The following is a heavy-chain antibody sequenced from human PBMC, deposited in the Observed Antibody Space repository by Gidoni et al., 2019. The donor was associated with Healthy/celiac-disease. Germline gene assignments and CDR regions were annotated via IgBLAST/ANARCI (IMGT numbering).Heavy chain of an antibody. Sequence: QVQLVESGGGVVQPGRSLRLSWSAPGFTFSSYALHWVRPAPGKGLEWVAVISYDGSNKYYADSVKGRFTISRDNSKNTLYLQMNSLRAEDTAVYYCARDPEGYCSGGSCLYYFDYWGQGTLVTVSS. CDR2: ISYDGSNK. J-gene: IGHJ4*02. V-gene: IGHV3-30-3*01. CDR1: GFTFSSYA. D-gene: IGHD2-15*01. CDR3: ARDPEGYCSGGSCLYYFDY.